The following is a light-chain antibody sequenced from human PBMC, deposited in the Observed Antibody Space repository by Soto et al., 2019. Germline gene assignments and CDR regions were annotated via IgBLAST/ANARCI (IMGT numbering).Light chain of an antibody. CDR3: QHTYTNPIT. V-gene: IGKV1-39*01. Sequence: DVQMTQSPSSLSASVGDRVTITCRASQVISQLLNWYQQKPGKAPKLLVYAASNLESGVPSRFSGSGSGTDFTLTISSLQPEDFATYYCQHTYTNPITVGQGTRLEIK. J-gene: IGKJ5*01. CDR1: QVISQL. CDR2: AAS.